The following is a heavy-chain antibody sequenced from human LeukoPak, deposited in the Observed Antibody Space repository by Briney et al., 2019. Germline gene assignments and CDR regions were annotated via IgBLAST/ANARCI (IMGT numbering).Heavy chain of an antibody. Sequence: PSETLSLTCTVSGGSISSGSYYWSWIRQPAGKGLEWIGRIYTSGSTNYNPSLKSRVTISVDTSKNQFSLKLSSVTAADTAVYYCARNLYYYGSGPLIDYWGQGTLVTVSS. CDR2: IYTSGST. CDR1: GGSISSGSYY. CDR3: ARNLYYYGSGPLIDY. V-gene: IGHV4-61*02. D-gene: IGHD3-10*01. J-gene: IGHJ4*02.